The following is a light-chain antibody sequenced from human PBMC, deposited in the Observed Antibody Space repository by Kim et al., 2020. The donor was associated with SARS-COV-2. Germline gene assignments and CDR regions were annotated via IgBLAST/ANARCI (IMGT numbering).Light chain of an antibody. V-gene: IGKV2-28*01. CDR1: QSLLHSDAYNY. CDR2: LGS. J-gene: IGKJ5*01. Sequence: DIVLTQSPLSLPVTPGEPAFISCRSSQSLLHSDAYNYLDWYLQKPGQSPQLLIYLGSNRASGVPDRFSGSGSGTDFTLKISRVEAEDVGVYYCMQALQTPNTFGQGTRLEIK. CDR3: MQALQTPNT.